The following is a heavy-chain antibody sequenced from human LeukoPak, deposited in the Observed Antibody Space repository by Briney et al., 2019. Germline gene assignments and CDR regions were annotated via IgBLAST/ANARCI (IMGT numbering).Heavy chain of an antibody. CDR1: GFASSGNW. J-gene: IGHJ4*02. Sequence: PGGSLRLSCAASGFASSGNWMHWVRQAPGKGLVWVAGIKSDGGTTNYADSVKGRFTISRDNAKNTLFLQMDSLRAEDTAVYFCARDTSSYFDYWGQGTLVTVSS. V-gene: IGHV3-74*01. CDR3: ARDTSSYFDY. D-gene: IGHD3-22*01. CDR2: IKSDGGTT.